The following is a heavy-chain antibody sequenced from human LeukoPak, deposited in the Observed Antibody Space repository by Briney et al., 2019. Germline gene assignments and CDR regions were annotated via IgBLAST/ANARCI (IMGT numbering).Heavy chain of an antibody. V-gene: IGHV4-34*01. CDR1: GGSFSGYY. D-gene: IGHD2-2*01. CDR3: ARVWCSSISCRTGLYNWFDP. J-gene: IGHJ5*02. CDR2: INHSGST. Sequence: SETLSLTCAVYGGSFSGYYWSWIRQPPGKGLEWIGEINHSGSTNYNPSLKSRVTISVDTSKKQFSLRLSSVTAADTAVYYCARVWCSSISCRTGLYNWFDPWGQGTLVTVSS.